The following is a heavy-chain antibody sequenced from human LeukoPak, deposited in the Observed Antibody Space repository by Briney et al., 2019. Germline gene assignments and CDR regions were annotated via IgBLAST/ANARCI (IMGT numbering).Heavy chain of an antibody. CDR1: GGSFSGYY. CDR2: INHSGST. D-gene: IGHD2-8*01. Sequence: SETLSLTCAVYGGSFSGYYWSWIRQPPGKGLEWIGEINHSGSTNYNPSLKSRVTISVDTSKNQFSLKLSSVTAADTAVCYCARARWYCTNGVCYRSWFDPWGQGTLVTVSS. J-gene: IGHJ5*02. CDR3: ARARWYCTNGVCYRSWFDP. V-gene: IGHV4-34*01.